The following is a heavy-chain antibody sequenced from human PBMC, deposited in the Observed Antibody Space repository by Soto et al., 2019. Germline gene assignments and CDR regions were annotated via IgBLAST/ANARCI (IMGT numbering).Heavy chain of an antibody. D-gene: IGHD3-3*01. CDR1: GGSVSSGSYY. V-gene: IGHV4-61*01. CDR2: IYYSGST. Sequence: QVQLQESGPGLVKPSETLSLTCTVSGGSVSSGSYYWSWIRQPPGKGLEWIGYIYYSGSTNYNPSLKSRVTISVDTSTHQISLKLSSVTAADTAVYYCARETRYSDFWSGYPSDYYYGMDVWGQGTTVTVSS. CDR3: ARETRYSDFWSGYPSDYYYGMDV. J-gene: IGHJ6*02.